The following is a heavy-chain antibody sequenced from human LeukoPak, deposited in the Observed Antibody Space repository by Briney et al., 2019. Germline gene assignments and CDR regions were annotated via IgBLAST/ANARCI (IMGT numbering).Heavy chain of an antibody. CDR2: ITTSSSTI. D-gene: IGHD1-26*01. CDR3: VKDHDGSYVSRKSTRTGFDY. V-gene: IGHV3-48*01. J-gene: IGHJ4*02. CDR1: GFTFSSYS. Sequence: QSGGSLRLSCAASGFTFSSYSMNWARQAPGKGLEWVSFITTSSSTIYYADSVKGRFTISRDNSKNTLYLQMSSLRAEDTAVYYCVKDHDGSYVSRKSTRTGFDYWGQGTLVTVSS.